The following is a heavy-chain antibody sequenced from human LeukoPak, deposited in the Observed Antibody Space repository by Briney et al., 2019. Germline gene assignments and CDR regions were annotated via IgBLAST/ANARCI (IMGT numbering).Heavy chain of an antibody. J-gene: IGHJ4*02. CDR3: ARRAVPAAATFDY. CDR2: MYYGGST. D-gene: IGHD2-2*01. Sequence: SETLSLTCTVSGASISAYYWSWIRQPPGKGLEWLAYMYYGGSTNYNPSPKSRVTMSVDTSKSQFSLKMSSVTAADTAVYYCARRAVPAAATFDYWGPGTLVTVSS. V-gene: IGHV4-59*08. CDR1: GASISAYY.